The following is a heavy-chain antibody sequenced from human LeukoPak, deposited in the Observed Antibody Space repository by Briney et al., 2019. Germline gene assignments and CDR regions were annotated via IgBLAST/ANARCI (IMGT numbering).Heavy chain of an antibody. V-gene: IGHV1-69*04. Sequence: GASVKVSCKASGGTFSSDTVTWVRQAPGQGLEWMGRITPVLGITNYAQKFQGRVTISADKSTSTAYMELTSLTSEVTATYYCAREFQDFDANFAFDLWGQGTMVTVSS. CDR3: AREFQDFDANFAFDL. J-gene: IGHJ3*01. CDR1: GGTFSSDT. D-gene: IGHD2-8*01. CDR2: ITPVLGIT.